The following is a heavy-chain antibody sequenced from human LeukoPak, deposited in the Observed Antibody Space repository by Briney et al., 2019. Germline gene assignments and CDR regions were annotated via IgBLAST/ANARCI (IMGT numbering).Heavy chain of an antibody. Sequence: GGSLRLSCAASGFTFSSYNMNRGRQAPREGVEWVSSISSSSSYIYYADSVKGRFTISRDNAKNSLYLQMNSLRAEDTAVYYCYRQQLVQGFDYWGQGTLVTVSS. J-gene: IGHJ4*02. V-gene: IGHV3-21*01. CDR2: ISSSSSYI. CDR3: YRQQLVQGFDY. CDR1: GFTFSSYN. D-gene: IGHD6-13*01.